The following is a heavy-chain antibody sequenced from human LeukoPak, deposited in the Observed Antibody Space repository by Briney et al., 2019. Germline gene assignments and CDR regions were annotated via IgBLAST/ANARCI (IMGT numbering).Heavy chain of an antibody. CDR3: AREGFEGVPRAYNWFDP. CDR1: GFTFSSYV. Sequence: GGSLRLSCAASGFTFSSYVMSWVRQAPGKGLEWVSAISGSGGRTYYADSVKGRFAISRDNSKNTLFLQMNSLRAEDTAIYYCAREGFEGVPRAYNWFDPWGQGTLVTVSS. D-gene: IGHD3-3*01. V-gene: IGHV3-23*01. CDR2: ISGSGGRT. J-gene: IGHJ5*02.